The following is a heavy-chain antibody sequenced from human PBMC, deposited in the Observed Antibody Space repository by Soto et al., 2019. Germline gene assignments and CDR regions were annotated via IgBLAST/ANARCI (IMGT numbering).Heavy chain of an antibody. CDR2: ISGSGGST. J-gene: IGHJ4*02. D-gene: IGHD3-22*01. V-gene: IGHV3-23*01. Sequence: PGGSLRLSCAASGFTFSSYAMSWVRQAPGKGLEWVSAISGSGGSTYYADSVKGRFTISRDNSKNTLYLQMNSLRAEDTAVYYCAKVWGYYDSSTSRYFDYCGQGTLVTVSS. CDR1: GFTFSSYA. CDR3: AKVWGYYDSSTSRYFDY.